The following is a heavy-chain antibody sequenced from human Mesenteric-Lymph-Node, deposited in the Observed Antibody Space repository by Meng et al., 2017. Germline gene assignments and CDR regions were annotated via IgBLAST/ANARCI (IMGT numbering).Heavy chain of an antibody. J-gene: IGHJ4*02. CDR2: ISYRGDII. CDR1: GFAFSDYS. Sequence: GGSLKISCAASGFAFSDYSMSWVRQVPGKGLEWVAGISYRGDIIHYRDSLRGRLAITRDNLKNILYLQMNSLRVEDSALYYCAKDRWPTHNFYDPFDAWGQGTQVTVSS. V-gene: IGHV3-23*01. CDR3: AKDRWPTHNFYDPFDA. D-gene: IGHD5/OR15-5a*01.